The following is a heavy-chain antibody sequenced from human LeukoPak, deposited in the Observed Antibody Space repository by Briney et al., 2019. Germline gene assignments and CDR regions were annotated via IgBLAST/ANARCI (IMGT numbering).Heavy chain of an antibody. D-gene: IGHD2-2*01. CDR3: ARYRLPAALDAFDI. CDR1: GFTFSSYA. V-gene: IGHV3-23*01. Sequence: GSLRLSCAASGFTFSSYAMSWVRQAPGKGLEWVSAISGSGGSTYYADSVKGRFTISRDNAKNSLYLQMNSLRDEDTAVYYCARYRLPAALDAFDIWGQGTMVTVSS. CDR2: ISGSGGST. J-gene: IGHJ3*02.